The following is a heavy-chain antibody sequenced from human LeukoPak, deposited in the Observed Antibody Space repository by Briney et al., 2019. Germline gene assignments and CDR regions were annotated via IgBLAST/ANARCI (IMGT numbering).Heavy chain of an antibody. CDR2: ISSSGSTI. Sequence: GGSLRLSCAASGFTFSIYEMNWVRQAPGKGLEWVSYISSSGSTIYYADSVKGRFTISRDNAKNSLYLQMNSLRAEDTAVYYCARVPDIVGGGFDYWGQGTLVTVSS. CDR1: GFTFSIYE. CDR3: ARVPDIVGGGFDY. V-gene: IGHV3-48*03. J-gene: IGHJ4*02. D-gene: IGHD2-15*01.